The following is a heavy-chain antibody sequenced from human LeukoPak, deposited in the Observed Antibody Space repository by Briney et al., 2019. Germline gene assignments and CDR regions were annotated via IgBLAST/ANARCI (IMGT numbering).Heavy chain of an antibody. D-gene: IGHD3-10*01. CDR2: IKQDGSEK. CDR3: AKGKVRGALSYMDV. CDR1: GFTFSSYW. J-gene: IGHJ6*03. Sequence: PGGSLRLSCAASGFTFSSYWMSWVRQAPGKGLEWVANIKQDGSEKYYVDSVKGRFTISRDNAKNSLYLQMNSLRAEDTAVYYCAKGKVRGALSYMDVWGKGTTVTVSS. V-gene: IGHV3-7*01.